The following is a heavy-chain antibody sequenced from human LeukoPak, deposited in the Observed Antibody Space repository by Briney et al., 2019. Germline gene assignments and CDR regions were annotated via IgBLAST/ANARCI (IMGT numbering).Heavy chain of an antibody. CDR1: GFTFSSYS. J-gene: IGHJ5*02. D-gene: IGHD2-2*01. Sequence: GGSLRLSCAASGFTFSSYSMNWVRQAPGKGLEWVSYISSSSSTIYYADSVKGRFTISRDNAKNSLYLQMNSLRAEDTAVYYCAGDSPRLPARGWFDPWGQGTLVTVSS. CDR3: AGDSPRLPARGWFDP. CDR2: ISSSSSTI. V-gene: IGHV3-48*01.